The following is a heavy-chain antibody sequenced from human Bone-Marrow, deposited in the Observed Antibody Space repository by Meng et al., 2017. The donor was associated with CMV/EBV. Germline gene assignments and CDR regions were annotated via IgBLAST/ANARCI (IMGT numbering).Heavy chain of an antibody. J-gene: IGHJ6*02. Sequence: GESLKISCVVSGLTASISHMNWVRQAPGKGLEWVAFIRYDGSNKYYVDSVKGRFTISRENAKNSLYLQMNSLRAGDTAVYYCARAKSSSGSLSVLGMDVWGQGTTVTVCS. CDR1: GLTASISH. D-gene: IGHD6-6*01. V-gene: IGHV3-30*02. CDR2: IRYDGSNK. CDR3: ARAKSSSGSLSVLGMDV.